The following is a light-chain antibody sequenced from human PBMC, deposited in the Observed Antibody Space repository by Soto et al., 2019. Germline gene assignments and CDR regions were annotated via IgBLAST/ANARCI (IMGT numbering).Light chain of an antibody. CDR3: QQYESLPLT. CDR1: QSISSW. CDR2: DAS. J-gene: IGKJ5*01. Sequence: DIQMTQSPSTLSASVGDRVTITCRASQSISSWLAWYQQKPGKAPKLLIYDASDLETGVPSRFSGSGSGTGFTFTISSLQHEDFATYYCQQYESLPLTFGQGTRLEIK. V-gene: IGKV1-33*01.